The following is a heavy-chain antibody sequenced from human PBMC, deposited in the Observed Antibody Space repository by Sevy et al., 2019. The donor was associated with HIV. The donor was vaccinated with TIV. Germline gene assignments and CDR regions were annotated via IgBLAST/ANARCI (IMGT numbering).Heavy chain of an antibody. Sequence: GGSLRLSCTASGFTFNTHAMTWVRQAPGKGLEWVSVISGPGLSTYYAESVKGRFTISRDNSKNTLYLQMNSLRVDDTATYYCAKALNPALESMIEVILRTLKGFDVWGQGTMVTVS. CDR2: ISGPGLST. CDR3: AKALNPALESMIEVILRTLKGFDV. D-gene: IGHD3-22*01. CDR1: GFTFNTHA. J-gene: IGHJ3*01. V-gene: IGHV3-23*01.